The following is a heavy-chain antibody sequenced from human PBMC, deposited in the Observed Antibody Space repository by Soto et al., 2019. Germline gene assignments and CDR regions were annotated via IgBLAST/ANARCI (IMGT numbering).Heavy chain of an antibody. CDR2: IKQDGSEK. CDR1: GFTFSSYW. Sequence: HPGGSLRLSCAASGFTFSSYWMSWVRQAPGKGLEWVANIKQDGSEKYYVDSVEGRFTISRDNAKNSLYLQMNSLRAEDTAVYYCARDLATGTTAIDAFDIWGQGTMVTVSS. D-gene: IGHD1-1*01. CDR3: ARDLATGTTAIDAFDI. J-gene: IGHJ3*02. V-gene: IGHV3-7*01.